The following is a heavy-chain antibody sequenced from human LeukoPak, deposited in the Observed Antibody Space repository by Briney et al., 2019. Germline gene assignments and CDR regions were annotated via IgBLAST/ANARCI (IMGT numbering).Heavy chain of an antibody. J-gene: IGHJ3*02. CDR2: FDPEDGET. CDR1: GYTLTELS. Sequence: ASVKVSCKVSGYTLTELSMHWVRQAPGKGLEWMGGFDPEDGETIYAQKFQGRVTMTEDTSTDTAYMELSSLRSEDTAVYYCATVDPDSGYDPDAFDIWGQGTMVTVSS. D-gene: IGHD5-12*01. V-gene: IGHV1-24*01. CDR3: ATVDPDSGYDPDAFDI.